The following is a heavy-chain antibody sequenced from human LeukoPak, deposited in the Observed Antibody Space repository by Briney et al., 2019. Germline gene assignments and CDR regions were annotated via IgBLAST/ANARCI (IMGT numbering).Heavy chain of an antibody. CDR3: VRAYNREAVTGPSNAPFDY. D-gene: IGHD6-19*01. J-gene: IGHJ4*02. V-gene: IGHV1-46*01. CDR2: INPSDGSR. Sequence: ASVNVSRKASGYTFTNYYMHWVRQAPGQEVEWMGIINPSDGSRSYAQKFQGRVTMTRDTSKSTVYTELSSLRAEDTAAYYCVRAYNREAVTGPSNAPFDYWGQGTLVPVSS. CDR1: GYTFTNYY.